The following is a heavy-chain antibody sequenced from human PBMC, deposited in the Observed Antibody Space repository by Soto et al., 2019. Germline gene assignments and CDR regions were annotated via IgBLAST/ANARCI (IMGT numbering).Heavy chain of an antibody. CDR1: GYMFTSYW. Sequence: EVQLVPSGAEVKKPGESLKISCKGSGYMFTSYWIAWVRQMPGKGLEWMGIISPGDSDTRYSPSLQGQVTISADKSISNAYLQWSSLKASDTAMYYCARHHWDSYGPIDYWGQGTLVTVSS. D-gene: IGHD5-18*01. J-gene: IGHJ4*02. CDR2: ISPGDSDT. CDR3: ARHHWDSYGPIDY. V-gene: IGHV5-51*01.